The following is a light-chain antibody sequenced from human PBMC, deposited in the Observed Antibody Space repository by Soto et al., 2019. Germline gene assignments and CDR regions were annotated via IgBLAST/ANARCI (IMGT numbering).Light chain of an antibody. Sequence: DIQMTQSPSTLSASVGDRVTITCRASPGISKWFAWYQQKPGKAPKLLIYGASNLENGVPSRFSGSGSGTEFTLTISSLQPDDFATYFCQQYNSYDMWSFGQGTKVDIK. CDR2: GAS. CDR1: PGISKW. J-gene: IGKJ1*01. V-gene: IGKV1-5*01. CDR3: QQYNSYDMWS.